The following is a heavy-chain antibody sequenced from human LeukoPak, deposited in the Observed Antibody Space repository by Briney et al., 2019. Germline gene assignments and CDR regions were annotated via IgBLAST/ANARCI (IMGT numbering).Heavy chain of an antibody. CDR3: RYYGSGSYYTLDY. V-gene: IGHV3-30*02. CDR1: GFTFSSYG. CDR2: IRYDGSNK. J-gene: IGHJ4*02. D-gene: IGHD3-10*01. Sequence: GGSLRLSCAASGFTFSSYGMHWVRQAPGKGLEWVAFIRYDGSNKYYADSVKGRFTISRDNSKNTLYLQMNSLRAEDTAVYYCRYYGSGSYYTLDYWGQGTLVTVS.